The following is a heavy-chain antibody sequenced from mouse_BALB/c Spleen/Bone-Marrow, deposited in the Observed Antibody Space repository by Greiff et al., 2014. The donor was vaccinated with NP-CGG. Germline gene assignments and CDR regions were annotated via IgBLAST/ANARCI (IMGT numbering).Heavy chain of an antibody. Sequence: QLKGSGGGLVQPGRARELSCAASGFTFRSLGMHWGRPAPEKGLGGVAYISRGSSTNDYADTVKGRLTISRDNPKNTLFLQMTSLRSEDTAMYYCARRDDGYYNFDYWGQGTTLTVSS. CDR2: ISRGSSTN. D-gene: IGHD2-3*01. V-gene: IGHV5-17*02. CDR3: ARRDDGYYNFDY. J-gene: IGHJ2*01. CDR1: GFTFRSLG.